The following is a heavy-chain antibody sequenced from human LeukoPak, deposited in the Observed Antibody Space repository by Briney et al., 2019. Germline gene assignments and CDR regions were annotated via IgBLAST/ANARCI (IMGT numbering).Heavy chain of an antibody. CDR2: IYYSGST. Sequence: PSETLSLTCTVCGGSISSYYWSWIRQPPGKGLEWIGYIYYSGSTNYNPSLKSRVTISVETSKNEFSLKLRSVTAADTAAYYCARVTGYRIEDYFDYWGQGTLVTVSS. CDR1: GGSISSYY. V-gene: IGHV4-59*01. D-gene: IGHD6-13*01. CDR3: ARVTGYRIEDYFDY. J-gene: IGHJ4*02.